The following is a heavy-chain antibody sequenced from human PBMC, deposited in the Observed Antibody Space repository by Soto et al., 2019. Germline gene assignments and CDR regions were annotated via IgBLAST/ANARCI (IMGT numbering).Heavy chain of an antibody. CDR3: AGIAGLRWGDY. V-gene: IGHV3-48*01. J-gene: IGHJ4*02. Sequence: EVQLVESGGGLVQPGGSLRLSCAASGFTFSSYSMNWVRQAPGQGLEWVSYISSSSRTIYYADCVKGRFTISRDNPKNSLYLKMNSLGAEDTAVYYCAGIAGLRWGDYWGQGTLVTFSS. D-gene: IGHD4-17*01. CDR2: ISSSSRTI. CDR1: GFTFSSYS.